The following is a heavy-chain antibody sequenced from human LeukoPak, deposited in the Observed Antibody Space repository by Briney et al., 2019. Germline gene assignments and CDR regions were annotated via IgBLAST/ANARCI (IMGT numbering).Heavy chain of an antibody. J-gene: IGHJ4*02. CDR1: GLTFSSYA. CDR2: ISFDGSNK. Sequence: GGSLRLSCAASGLTFSSYAMHWVRQAPGKGLEWVAIISFDGSNKDYADSIKGRFTVSRDNSKNTLYLQMNSLRTEDTAVYLCAKERISPAGTYDYWGQGTLVTVSS. D-gene: IGHD6-13*01. CDR3: AKERISPAGTYDY. V-gene: IGHV3-30*04.